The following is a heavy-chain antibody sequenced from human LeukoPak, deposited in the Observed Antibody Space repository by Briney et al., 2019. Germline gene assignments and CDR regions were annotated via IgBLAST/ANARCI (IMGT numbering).Heavy chain of an antibody. Sequence: GGSLRLSCAASGFTFSSYGMHWVRQAPGRGLEWVAVISYDGSNKYYADSVKGRFTISRDNSKNTLYLQMNSLRVEDTAVYYCAKRRAELMGVATIDDWGQGTLVTVSS. V-gene: IGHV3-30*18. CDR1: GFTFSSYG. CDR2: ISYDGSNK. J-gene: IGHJ4*02. CDR3: AKRRAELMGVATIDD. D-gene: IGHD5-12*01.